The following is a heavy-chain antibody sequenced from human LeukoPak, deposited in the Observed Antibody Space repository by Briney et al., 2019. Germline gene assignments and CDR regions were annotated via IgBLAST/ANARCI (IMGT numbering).Heavy chain of an antibody. Sequence: ASVKVSCKVSGYTLTELSMHWVRQAPGKGLEWMGWISTYNGNTNYAQELQGRVTMTTVTSTTTAYLELRSLRFDDTAVYYCARDMFDWFDPWGHGTLVTVSS. CDR3: ARDMFDWFDP. D-gene: IGHD3-10*02. CDR2: ISTYNGNT. CDR1: GYTLTELS. V-gene: IGHV1-18*01. J-gene: IGHJ5*02.